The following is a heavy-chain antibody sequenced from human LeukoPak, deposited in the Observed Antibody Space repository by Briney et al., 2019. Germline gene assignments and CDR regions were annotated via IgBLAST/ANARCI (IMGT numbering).Heavy chain of an antibody. CDR1: GGSISSYY. J-gene: IGHJ4*02. V-gene: IGHV4-59*08. Sequence: SETLSLTCTVSGGSISSYYWSWIRQPPGKGLEWIAYIHNSGITSYNPSLKSRVTISVDTSKNQFSLELSSVTAADTAVYYCARQPDRRQVALRGQGTLVTVSS. D-gene: IGHD1-14*01. CDR2: IHNSGIT. CDR3: ARQPDRRQVAL.